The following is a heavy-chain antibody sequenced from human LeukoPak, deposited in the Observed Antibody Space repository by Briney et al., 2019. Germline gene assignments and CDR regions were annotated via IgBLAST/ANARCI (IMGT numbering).Heavy chain of an antibody. D-gene: IGHD3-3*01. CDR3: ARAAYYDFWSGYYTGRPRSREFDY. CDR2: MNPNSGST. V-gene: IGHV1-8*01. Sequence: ASVKVFCKASGYTFTSYDINWVRQATGQGLEWMGWMNPNSGSTGYAQKFQGRVTMTRNTSISTAYMELSSLRSEDTAVYYCARAAYYDFWSGYYTGRPRSREFDYWGQGTLVTVSS. J-gene: IGHJ4*02. CDR1: GYTFTSYD.